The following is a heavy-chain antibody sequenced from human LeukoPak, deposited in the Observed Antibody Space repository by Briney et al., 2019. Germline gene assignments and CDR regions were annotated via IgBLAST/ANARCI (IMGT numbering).Heavy chain of an antibody. D-gene: IGHD6-19*01. Sequence: ASVTVSCKASGYTFTGYYMHWVRQAPGQGLEWMGWINPNSGGTNYAQKFQGRVTMTRHTSISTAYMELSRLRSDDTAVYYCARANKQWLEGWFDPWGQGTLVTVSS. CDR1: GYTFTGYY. CDR2: INPNSGGT. V-gene: IGHV1-2*02. J-gene: IGHJ5*02. CDR3: ARANKQWLEGWFDP.